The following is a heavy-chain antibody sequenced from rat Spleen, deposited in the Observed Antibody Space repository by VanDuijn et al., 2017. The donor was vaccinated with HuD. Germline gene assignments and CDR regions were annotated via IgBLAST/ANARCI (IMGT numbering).Heavy chain of an antibody. D-gene: IGHD1-11*01. CDR1: GFTFNNYW. CDR3: ARQTEGIPDY. CDR2: ITYDVSTT. Sequence: EVQLVESGGGLVQPGRSLKLSCAASGFTFNNYWMTWIRQAPGKGLEWVASITYDVSTTYYRDSVKGRFTVSRDNAKSTLYLQMDSLRSEDTATYYCARQTEGIPDYWGQGVMVTVSS. V-gene: IGHV5-31*01. J-gene: IGHJ2*01.